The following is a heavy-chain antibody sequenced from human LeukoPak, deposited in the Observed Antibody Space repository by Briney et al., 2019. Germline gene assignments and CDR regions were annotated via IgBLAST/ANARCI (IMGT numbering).Heavy chain of an antibody. D-gene: IGHD1-1*01. Sequence: SGTLSLTCAVSGGSISSSNWWSWVRQPPGKGLEWIGEIYHSGSTNYNPSLKSRVTISVDKSKNQFSLKLSSVTAADAAVYYCARASRNNWNDYYIDYWGQGTLVTVSS. V-gene: IGHV4-4*02. CDR2: IYHSGST. CDR3: ARASRNNWNDYYIDY. J-gene: IGHJ4*02. CDR1: GGSISSSNW.